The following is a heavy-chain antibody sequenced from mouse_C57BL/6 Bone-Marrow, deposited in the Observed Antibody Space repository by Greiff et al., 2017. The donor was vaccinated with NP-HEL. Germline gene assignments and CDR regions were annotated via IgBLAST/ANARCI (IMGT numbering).Heavy chain of an antibody. CDR1: GFSLTSYG. CDR2: IWSGGST. V-gene: IGHV2-2*01. CDR3: ARVDDYDWFAY. D-gene: IGHD2-4*01. Sequence: VQLQQSGPGLVQPSQSLSITCTVSGFSLTSYGVHWVRQSPGKGLAWLGVIWSGGSTDYHAAVISRLSISKDNSKSQVFFKMNSLQVDDTAIYYCARVDDYDWFAYWGQGTLVTVSA. J-gene: IGHJ3*01.